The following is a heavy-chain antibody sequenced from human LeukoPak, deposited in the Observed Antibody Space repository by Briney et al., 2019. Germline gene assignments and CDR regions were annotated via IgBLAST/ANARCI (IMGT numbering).Heavy chain of an antibody. CDR3: ARSYFYENSGYYYPDY. CDR2: IYSGGNT. V-gene: IGHV3-66*01. Sequence: PGGSLRLSCAASGFTVSNNYMSWVRQAPGKGLEWVSVIYSGGNTYFADSVKGRFSLTRDNSKNTLYLQMNSLRAEDTAVYYCARSYFYENSGYYYPDYWGQGTLVTVSS. J-gene: IGHJ4*02. D-gene: IGHD3-22*01. CDR1: GFTVSNNY.